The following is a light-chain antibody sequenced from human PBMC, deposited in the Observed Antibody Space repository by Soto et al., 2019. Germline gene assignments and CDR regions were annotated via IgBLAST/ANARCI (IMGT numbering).Light chain of an antibody. Sequence: DIQMTQSPSTLSASVGDRVTITCRASQSISSWLAWYQQKPGKAPKLLIYDASSLESGVPSRFSGSGSGTEFTLTISSLHPDDFATYYCQQYNSYLWTFGQGNKVEIK. CDR2: DAS. CDR3: QQYNSYLWT. V-gene: IGKV1-5*01. CDR1: QSISSW. J-gene: IGKJ1*01.